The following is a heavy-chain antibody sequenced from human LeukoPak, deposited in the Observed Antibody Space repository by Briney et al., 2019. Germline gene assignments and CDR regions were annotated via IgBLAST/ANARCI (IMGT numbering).Heavy chain of an antibody. J-gene: IGHJ4*02. CDR1: GFTFSSYA. CDR2: ISYDGSNK. V-gene: IGHV3-30*04. Sequence: GGSLRLSCAASGFTFSSYAMHWVRQAPGKGLEWVAVISYDGSNKYYADSVKGRFTISRDNSKNTLYLQMNSLRAEDTAVYYCAKDLHGVPFDYWGQGTLVTVSS. D-gene: IGHD4-17*01. CDR3: AKDLHGVPFDY.